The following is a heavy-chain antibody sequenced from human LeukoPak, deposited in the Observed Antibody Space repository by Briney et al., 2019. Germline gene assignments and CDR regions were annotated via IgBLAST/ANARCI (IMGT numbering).Heavy chain of an antibody. J-gene: IGHJ5*02. CDR1: RHTFTGYY. CDR3: ASPDYYGSGSYKFDP. V-gene: IGHV1-2*02. D-gene: IGHD3-10*01. Sequence: ASVRVSCKASRHTFTGYYMHWVRQAPGQGLEWMGWINPNSGGTKYAQQSLGRVTMTTDTSISTAYMQLSSLRSDDTAVYYCASPDYYGSGSYKFDPWGQGTLVTVSS. CDR2: INPNSGGT.